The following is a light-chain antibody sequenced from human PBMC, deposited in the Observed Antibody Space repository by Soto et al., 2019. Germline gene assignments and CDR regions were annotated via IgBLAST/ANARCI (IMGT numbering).Light chain of an antibody. CDR3: QTFVNSLTWT. V-gene: IGKV3-20*01. Sequence: EIVVTQSPCTLSLSTGARATLSCRASQSVSSTYLICYQQKPGHAPRLLIYGASSRATGVPDRFSGGGSGTDFTLTISRLEPEDFAVYDCQTFVNSLTWTFGQGTKVDIK. CDR2: GAS. CDR1: QSVSSTY. J-gene: IGKJ1*01.